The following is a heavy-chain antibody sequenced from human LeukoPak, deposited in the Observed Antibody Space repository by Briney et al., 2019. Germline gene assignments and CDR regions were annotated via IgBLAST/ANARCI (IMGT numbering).Heavy chain of an antibody. J-gene: IGHJ6*03. CDR3: ARLLDTPLMGYTYYYMDV. Sequence: SETLSLTCTVSGGSISSSRDYWGWIRQSPGKGLEWIGSIYYSGNTYYNPSLKSRVTISVDTSKNQFSLKVSSVTAADTAVYYCARLLDTPLMGYTYYYMDVWGKGTTVTVSS. CDR1: GGSISSSRDY. D-gene: IGHD5-18*01. V-gene: IGHV4-39*01. CDR2: IYYSGNT.